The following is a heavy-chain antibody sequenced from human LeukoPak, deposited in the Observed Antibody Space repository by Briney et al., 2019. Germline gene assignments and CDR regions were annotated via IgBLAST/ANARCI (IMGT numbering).Heavy chain of an antibody. CDR2: ISAYNGNT. CDR3: ARDRSSGWYGDY. CDR1: GYTFTSYG. Sequence: ASAKVSCKASGYTFTSYGISWVRQAPGQGLEWMGWISAYNGNTNYAQKLQGRVTMTTDTSTSTAYMELRSLRSDDTAVYYCARDRSSGWYGDYWGQGTLVTVSS. J-gene: IGHJ4*02. D-gene: IGHD6-19*01. V-gene: IGHV1-18*01.